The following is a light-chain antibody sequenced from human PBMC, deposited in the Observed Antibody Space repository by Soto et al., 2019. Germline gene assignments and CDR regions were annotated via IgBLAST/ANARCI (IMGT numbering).Light chain of an antibody. CDR3: SSYTSSSALI. J-gene: IGLJ2*01. CDR1: TSDIGSYNL. Sequence: QSALTQPASVSGSPGQSITISCTGSTSDIGSYNLVSWYQQHPGEAPKLMIYEGNKRPSGVSNRLSGSRSGNTASLTISGLQAEDEADYYCSSYTSSSALIFGGGTKVTVL. CDR2: EGN. V-gene: IGLV2-14*02.